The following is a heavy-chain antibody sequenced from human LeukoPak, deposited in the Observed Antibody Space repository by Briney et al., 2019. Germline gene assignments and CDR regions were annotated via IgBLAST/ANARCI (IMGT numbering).Heavy chain of an antibody. CDR1: GYTFTGYY. V-gene: IGHV1-2*02. Sequence: ASVKVSCKASGYTFTGYYMHWVRQAPGQGLEWMGWINPNSGGTNYGQNFQGRVTMTRDTAINTAYMELSRLRSDDTAVYYCARERFYSSGSKSNRVDYWGQGTLVTVSS. J-gene: IGHJ4*02. CDR2: INPNSGGT. CDR3: ARERFYSSGSKSNRVDY. D-gene: IGHD6-19*01.